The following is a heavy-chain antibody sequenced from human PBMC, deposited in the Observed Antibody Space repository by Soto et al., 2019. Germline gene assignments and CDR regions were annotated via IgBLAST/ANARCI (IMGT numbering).Heavy chain of an antibody. J-gene: IGHJ1*01. V-gene: IGHV4-59*01. Sequence: QVQLQESGPGLVKPSETLSLTCSVSGGSISSYYWSWIRQPPGKGLEWIGYIYYRGSTNYNLSLKSRVTIAVDKSKNQFSLKLSSVTAADTAVYYCARDLHGPPGVQHWGQGTLVTVSS. CDR1: GGSISSYY. CDR3: ARDLHGPPGVQH. CDR2: IYYRGST.